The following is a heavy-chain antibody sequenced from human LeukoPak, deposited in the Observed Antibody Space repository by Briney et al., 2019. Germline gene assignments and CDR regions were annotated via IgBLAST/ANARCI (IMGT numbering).Heavy chain of an antibody. CDR2: INAGNGNT. D-gene: IGHD3-10*01. CDR1: GYTFTSYA. J-gene: IGHJ5*02. V-gene: IGHV1-3*01. Sequence: ASVMVSCKASGYTFTSYAMHWVRQAPGQRLEWMGWINAGNGNTRYSQKFQGRVTMTTDTSTSTAYMELRSLRSDDTAVYYCARDLEWFGGFDPWGQGTLVTVSS. CDR3: ARDLEWFGGFDP.